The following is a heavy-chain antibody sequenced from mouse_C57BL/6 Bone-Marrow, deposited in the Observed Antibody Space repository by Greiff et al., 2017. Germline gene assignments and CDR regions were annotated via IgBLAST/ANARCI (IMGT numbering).Heavy chain of an antibody. V-gene: IGHV5-17*01. CDR2: ISSGSSTI. J-gene: IGHJ2*01. Sequence: VKLMESGGGLVKPGGSLKLSCAASGFTFSDYGMHWVRQAPEKGLEWFAYISSGSSTIYYADTVKGRFTISRDNAKNTLFLRMTSLRSEETAMYYCARRDLVTPYYLDCWRHGTALTASA. D-gene: IGHD2-12*01. CDR1: GFTFSDYG. CDR3: ARRDLVTPYYLDC.